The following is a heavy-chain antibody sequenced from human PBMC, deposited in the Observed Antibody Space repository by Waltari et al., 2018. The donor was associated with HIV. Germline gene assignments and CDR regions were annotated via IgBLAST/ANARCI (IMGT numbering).Heavy chain of an antibody. Sequence: QVPLVQSGPEVKKLGASVKVSCKASGYTFTNYGITWVRKAPGQGLEWMGWIGPYNDNTNDAQNLQGRVTMTTDISTNTAYMELRSLRSDDTAVYYCARGRDGVGFYMDVWGKGTTVTVSS. D-gene: IGHD4-17*01. CDR1: GYTFTNYG. J-gene: IGHJ6*03. V-gene: IGHV1-18*04. CDR3: ARGRDGVGFYMDV. CDR2: IGPYNDNT.